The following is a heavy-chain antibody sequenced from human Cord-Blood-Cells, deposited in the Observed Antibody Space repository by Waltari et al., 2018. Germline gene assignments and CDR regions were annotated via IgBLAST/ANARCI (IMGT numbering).Heavy chain of an antibody. Sequence: QVQLQQWGAGLLKPSETLSLTCAVYGGSFSGYYWRWIRQPPGKGLEWIGEINHRGSTNYNPSLKSRVTISVDTSKNQFSLKLSSVTAADTAVYYCARGLQLLWFGEFDYWGQGTLVTVSS. CDR1: GGSFSGYY. CDR3: ARGLQLLWFGEFDY. J-gene: IGHJ4*02. CDR2: INHRGST. D-gene: IGHD3-10*01. V-gene: IGHV4-34*01.